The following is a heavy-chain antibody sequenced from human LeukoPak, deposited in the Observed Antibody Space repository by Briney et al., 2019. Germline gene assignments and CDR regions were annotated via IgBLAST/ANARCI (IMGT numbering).Heavy chain of an antibody. J-gene: IGHJ6*03. D-gene: IGHD3-22*01. CDR2: INHSGST. CDR1: GGYFSGYY. V-gene: IGHV4-34*01. CDR3: ARGAVTGITVIVGAYYMDV. Sequence: SETLSLTCAVYGGYFSGYYWSWIRQPPGKGLEWIGEINHSGSTNYNPSLKSRVTISVDTSKNQFSLKLSSVTAADTAVYYCARGAVTGITVIVGAYYMDVWGKGTSVTVPS.